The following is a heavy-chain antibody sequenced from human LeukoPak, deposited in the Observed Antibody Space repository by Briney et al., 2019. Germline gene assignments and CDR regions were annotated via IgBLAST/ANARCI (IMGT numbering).Heavy chain of an antibody. D-gene: IGHD3-22*01. CDR1: GFTFNKYA. CDR2: ISGSGGAT. Sequence: PGGSLRLSCEASGFTFNKYAMNWVRQAPGKGLEWDSTISGSGGATYYADSVKGRFTISRDNSKNTLYLQMKSLRVEDTAVYSCAKDQKSSYYYDTSGYKSPPFDQWGQGTLVTVSS. J-gene: IGHJ4*02. CDR3: AKDQKSSYYYDTSGYKSPPFDQ. V-gene: IGHV3-23*01.